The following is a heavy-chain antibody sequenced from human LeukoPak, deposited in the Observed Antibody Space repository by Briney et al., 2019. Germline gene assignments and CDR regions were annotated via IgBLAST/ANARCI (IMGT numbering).Heavy chain of an antibody. D-gene: IGHD4-17*01. CDR3: ARDPTTVTINAFDI. V-gene: IGHV4-34*01. J-gene: IGHJ3*02. Sequence: PSETLSLTCAVYGGSFSGYYWSWIRQPPGKGLEWIGEINHSGSTNYNPSLKSRVTISVDTSKNQFSLKLSSVTAADTAAYYCARDPTTVTINAFDIWGQGTMVTVSS. CDR2: INHSGST. CDR1: GGSFSGYY.